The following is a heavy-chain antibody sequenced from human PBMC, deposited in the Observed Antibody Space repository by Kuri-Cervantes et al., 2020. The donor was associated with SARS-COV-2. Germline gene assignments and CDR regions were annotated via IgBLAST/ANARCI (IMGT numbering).Heavy chain of an antibody. CDR2: INGGGST. Sequence: GGSLRLSCAASGFTFSSYYMSWVRQAPGKGLEWVSIINGGGSTNYADSVKGRLTISRDNSKNKLYLQMNSKRAEDTAVYYCARETYNYYYESSCYHLGGAFDIWGQGTMVTVSS. CDR1: GFTFSSYY. V-gene: IGHV3-53*01. CDR3: ARETYNYYYESSCYHLGGAFDI. J-gene: IGHJ3*02. D-gene: IGHD3-22*01.